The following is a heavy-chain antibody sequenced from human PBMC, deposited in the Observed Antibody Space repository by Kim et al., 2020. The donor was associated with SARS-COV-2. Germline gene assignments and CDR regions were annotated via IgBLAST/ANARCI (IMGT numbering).Heavy chain of an antibody. J-gene: IGHJ4*02. CDR1: GFTFSSYG. Sequence: GGSLRLSCAASGFTFSSYGMHWVRQAPGKGLEWVAVISYDGSNKYYADSVKGRFTISRDNSKNTLYLQMNSLRAEDTAVYYCAKDFEIAAAGSAVDYWGQGTLVTVSS. CDR3: AKDFEIAAAGSAVDY. D-gene: IGHD6-13*01. V-gene: IGHV3-30*18. CDR2: ISYDGSNK.